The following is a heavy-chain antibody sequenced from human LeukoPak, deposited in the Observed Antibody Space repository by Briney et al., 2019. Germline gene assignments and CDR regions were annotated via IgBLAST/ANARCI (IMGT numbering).Heavy chain of an antibody. CDR1: GFTFSDYY. Sequence: PGGSLRLSCTASGFTFSDYYMSWIRQAPGKGLEWISSISNSGRPTYDADSVKGRFTISRDNAKNSLYLQMNSLRDEGTAVYYCARDRYYYRYWGQGTLVTVSS. J-gene: IGHJ4*02. D-gene: IGHD3-10*01. CDR3: ARDRYYYRY. V-gene: IGHV3-11*01. CDR2: ISNSGRPT.